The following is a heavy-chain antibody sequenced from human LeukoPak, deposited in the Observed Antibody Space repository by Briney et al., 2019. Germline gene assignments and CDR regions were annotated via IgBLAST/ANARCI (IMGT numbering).Heavy chain of an antibody. Sequence: SETLSLTCTVSGGSISDYYWSWIRQPPGRGLERIGYIYYTGSTNYSPSLKSRVTISLDTSKNHFSLQLSSVTAADTAVYYCATGRYSYGNEYWGQGTLVTVSS. CDR3: ATGRYSYGNEY. D-gene: IGHD5-18*01. V-gene: IGHV4-59*08. J-gene: IGHJ4*02. CDR2: IYYTGST. CDR1: GGSISDYY.